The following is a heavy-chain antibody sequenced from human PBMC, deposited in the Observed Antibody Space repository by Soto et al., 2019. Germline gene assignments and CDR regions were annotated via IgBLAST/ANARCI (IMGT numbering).Heavy chain of an antibody. J-gene: IGHJ6*02. CDR1: GFTFSSYG. CDR3: AKDFYSSGWPQYYYYGMDV. CDR2: ISYDGSNK. D-gene: IGHD6-19*01. V-gene: IGHV3-30*18. Sequence: GGSLRLSCAASGFTFSSYGMHWVRQAPGKGLEWVAVISYDGSNKYYADSVKGRFTISRDNSKNTLYLQMNSLRAEDTAVYYCAKDFYSSGWPQYYYYGMDVWGQGTTVTVSS.